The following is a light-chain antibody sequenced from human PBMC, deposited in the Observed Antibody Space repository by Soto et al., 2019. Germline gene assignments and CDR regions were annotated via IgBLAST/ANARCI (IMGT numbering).Light chain of an antibody. J-gene: IGKJ1*01. V-gene: IGKV3-20*01. Sequence: ENVLTQSPGTLSLSPGERATLSCRASQSVGSYLGWYQKKPGQAPRLLIYGASNRATGIPDRFSGSGSGTDFTLTISRLEPEDFAGYFCQHDGGPPPWTFGQGTKVEIK. CDR1: QSVGSY. CDR3: QHDGGPPPWT. CDR2: GAS.